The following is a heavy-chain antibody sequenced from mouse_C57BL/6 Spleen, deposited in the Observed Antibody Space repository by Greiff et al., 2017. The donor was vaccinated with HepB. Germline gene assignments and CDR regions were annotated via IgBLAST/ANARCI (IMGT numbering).Heavy chain of an antibody. CDR3: ARNYDYDGYYFDY. V-gene: IGHV7-3*01. D-gene: IGHD2-4*01. Sequence: EVKVVESGGGLVQPGGSLSLSCAASGFTFTDYYMSWVRQPPGKALEWLGFIRNKANGYTTEYSASVKGRFTISRDNSQSILYLQMNALRAEDSATYYCARNYDYDGYYFDYWGQGTTLTVSS. CDR1: GFTFTDYY. CDR2: IRNKANGYTT. J-gene: IGHJ2*01.